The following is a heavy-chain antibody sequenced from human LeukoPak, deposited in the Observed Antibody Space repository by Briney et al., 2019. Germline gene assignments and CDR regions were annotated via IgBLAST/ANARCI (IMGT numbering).Heavy chain of an antibody. J-gene: IGHJ4*02. CDR3: ARDSCSSTSCLSIDDY. CDR2: INPNSGGT. V-gene: IGHV1-2*02. Sequence: ASVKVSCKASGYTFTGYYMHWVRQAPGQGLEWMGWINPNSGGTNYAQKFQGRVPMTRDTSISTVYMELSRLRSDDTAVYYCARDSCSSTSCLSIDDYWGQGTLVTVSS. D-gene: IGHD2-2*01. CDR1: GYTFTGYY.